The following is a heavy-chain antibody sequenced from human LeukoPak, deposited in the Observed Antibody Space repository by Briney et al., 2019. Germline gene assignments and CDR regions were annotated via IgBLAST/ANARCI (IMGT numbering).Heavy chain of an antibody. CDR3: ARGMDNYGSGSYYNSWFDP. V-gene: IGHV4-30-2*01. J-gene: IGHJ5*02. Sequence: SETLSLTCAVSGGSISSGGYSWSWIRQPPGKGLEWIGYIYHSGSTYYNPSLKSRVTISIDRSKNQFSVKLSSVTAADTAVYYCARGMDNYGSGSYYNSWFDPWGQGTLVTVSS. CDR2: IYHSGST. D-gene: IGHD3-10*01. CDR1: GGSISSGGYS.